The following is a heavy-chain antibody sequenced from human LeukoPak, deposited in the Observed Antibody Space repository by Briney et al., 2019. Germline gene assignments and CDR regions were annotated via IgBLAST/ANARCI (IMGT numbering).Heavy chain of an antibody. CDR3: AKDMHYGDGRWEFDP. Sequence: PGGSLRLSCVASGFSFNTCAMTGVRQAPGKGLEWVSGMVGSGNTYYADSVKGRFTISRDNSRNTVFLQMNSLRVEDTAIYYCAKDMHYGDGRWEFDPWGQGTLVTVSS. D-gene: IGHD4-17*01. CDR2: MVGSGNT. CDR1: GFSFNTCA. V-gene: IGHV3-23*01. J-gene: IGHJ5*02.